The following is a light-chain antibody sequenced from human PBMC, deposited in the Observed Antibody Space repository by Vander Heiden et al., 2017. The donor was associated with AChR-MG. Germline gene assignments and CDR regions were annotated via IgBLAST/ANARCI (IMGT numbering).Light chain of an antibody. CDR1: QSISSY. V-gene: IGKV1-39*01. CDR2: AAS. Sequence: IQMTQSPSSLPASVGDRVTITCRASQSISSYLNWYQQKPGKAPKLLIYAASSLQSGVPSRFSGSGSGTDFTLTISSLQPEDFATYYCQQSYSTLLTFGRGTKVEIK. CDR3: QQSYSTLLT. J-gene: IGKJ4*01.